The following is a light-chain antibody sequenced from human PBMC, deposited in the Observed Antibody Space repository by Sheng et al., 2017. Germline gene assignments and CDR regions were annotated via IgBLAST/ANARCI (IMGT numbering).Light chain of an antibody. CDR1: QSVLTW. Sequence: DVQMTQSPSIVSASVGDTVTITCRASQSVLTWLAWYQQKPGTAPNLLIYKASILGTGVPSRFSGSTSGTEFTLTISSLQPDDFATYYCQQYYTTPFFGGGTKVEIK. V-gene: IGKV1-5*03. J-gene: IGKJ4*01. CDR3: QQYYTTPF. CDR2: KAS.